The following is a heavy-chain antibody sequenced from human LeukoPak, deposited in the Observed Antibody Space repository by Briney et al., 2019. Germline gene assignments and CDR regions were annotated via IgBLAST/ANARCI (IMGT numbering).Heavy chain of an antibody. CDR2: ISGSISGSGGST. Sequence: GASLRLSCAASGFAFSAYAMSGVRQAPGKGLEWVSAISGSISGSGGSTYYADSVKGRFTISRDNSKNALFLQLNSLRAEDTAVYYCAKEGIAVASFDYWGQGTLVTVSS. CDR3: AKEGIAVASFDY. CDR1: GFAFSAYA. J-gene: IGHJ4*02. V-gene: IGHV3-23*01. D-gene: IGHD6-19*01.